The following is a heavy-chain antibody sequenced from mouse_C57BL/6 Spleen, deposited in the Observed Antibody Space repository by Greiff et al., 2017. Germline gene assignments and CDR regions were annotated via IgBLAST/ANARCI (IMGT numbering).Heavy chain of an antibody. Sequence: VKLVESGPELVKPGASVKISCKASGYAFSSSWMNWVKQRPGKGLEWIGRIYPGDGDTNYNGKFKGKATLTADKSSSTAYMQLSSLTSEDSAVYFCARGEGNYGYAMDYWGQGTSVTVSS. CDR3: ARGEGNYGYAMDY. CDR2: IYPGDGDT. V-gene: IGHV1-82*01. D-gene: IGHD2-1*01. J-gene: IGHJ4*01. CDR1: GYAFSSSW.